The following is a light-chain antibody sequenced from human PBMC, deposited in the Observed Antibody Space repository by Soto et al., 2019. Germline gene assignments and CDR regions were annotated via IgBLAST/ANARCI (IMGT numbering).Light chain of an antibody. CDR3: SSPGGNYIWV. V-gene: IGLV2-11*01. Sequence: QSALTQPRSVSGSPGQSVTISCTGTSSDVGGFNYVSWYQQHPVNAPKLMIYDVNERPSGVPDRFSGSKSGNTASLTISGLQAEDEGEYYCSSPGGNYIWVFGEGTKLTVL. J-gene: IGLJ3*02. CDR1: SSDVGGFNY. CDR2: DVN.